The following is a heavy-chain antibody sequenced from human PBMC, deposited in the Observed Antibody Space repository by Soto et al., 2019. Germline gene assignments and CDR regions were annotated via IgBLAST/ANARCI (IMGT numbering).Heavy chain of an antibody. CDR1: GGSITNYY. Sequence: QVQLQESGPGLVKPSETLSLTCTVSGGSITNYYCSWFRQPPGKGLEWIGYINYDGYSAYNLSLTTLVPLSVDVSKTQSSLMLESVTATDSAVYYCARHGFGPLHGLVDVWGPGTTVIVSS. D-gene: IGHD3-10*01. CDR3: ARHGFGPLHGLVDV. CDR2: INYDGYS. J-gene: IGHJ6*02. V-gene: IGHV4-59*08.